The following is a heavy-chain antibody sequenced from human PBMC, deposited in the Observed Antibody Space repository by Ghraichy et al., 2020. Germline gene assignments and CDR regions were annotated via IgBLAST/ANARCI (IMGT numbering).Heavy chain of an antibody. Sequence: GGSLRLSCAASGFTFSSYWMSWVRQAPGKGLEWVVNIKQDGSEKYYVDSVKGRFTISRDNAKNSLYLQMNSLRAEDTAVYYCAREGAQNYGEPCYMDVWGKGTTVTVSS. CDR1: GFTFSSYW. CDR2: IKQDGSEK. J-gene: IGHJ6*03. D-gene: IGHD4-17*01. V-gene: IGHV3-7*03. CDR3: AREGAQNYGEPCYMDV.